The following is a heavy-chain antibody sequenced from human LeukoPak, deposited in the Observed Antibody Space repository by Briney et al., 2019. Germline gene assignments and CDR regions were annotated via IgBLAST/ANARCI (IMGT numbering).Heavy chain of an antibody. D-gene: IGHD2-21*02. CDR3: ARFAYCGGHCWYYFDY. J-gene: IGHJ4*02. CDR2: IYSSGST. Sequence: SQTLSLTCTVSGGSISSGGYYWSWLRQPPGKGLEWIGYIYSSGSTNYNPSLKSRITISVDTSKIQLSLKLSSVTAADTAVYYCARFAYCGGHCWYYFDYWGQGSLVTVSS. V-gene: IGHV4-61*08. CDR1: GGSISSGGYY.